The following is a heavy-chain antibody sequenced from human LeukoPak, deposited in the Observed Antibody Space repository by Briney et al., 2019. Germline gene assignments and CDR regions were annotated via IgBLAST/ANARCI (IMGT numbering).Heavy chain of an antibody. CDR1: GFTFSSYG. CDR3: AKDRFFNGVCYSLDY. J-gene: IGHJ4*02. CDR2: ISGSGGST. V-gene: IGHV3-23*01. D-gene: IGHD2-8*01. Sequence: GGSLRLSCAASGFTFSSYGMHWVRQAPGKGLEWVSAISGSGGSTYYADSVKGRFTISRDNSKNTLYLQMNSLRAEDTAVYYCAKDRFFNGVCYSLDYWGQGTLVTVSS.